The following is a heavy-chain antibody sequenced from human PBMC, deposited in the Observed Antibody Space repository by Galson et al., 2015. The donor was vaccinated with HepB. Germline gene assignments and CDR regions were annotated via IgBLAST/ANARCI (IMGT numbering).Heavy chain of an antibody. Sequence: SLRLSCAASGFTFSSYGMHWVRQAPGKGLEWVAVIWSDGSNKYYADSVKGRFTISRDNSKNTLYLQMNSLRAEDTAVYYCARDGGLPDSGYLYWGQGTLVTVSS. CDR2: IWSDGSNK. CDR1: GFTFSSYG. CDR3: ARDGGLPDSGYLY. J-gene: IGHJ4*02. V-gene: IGHV3-33*08. D-gene: IGHD5-12*01.